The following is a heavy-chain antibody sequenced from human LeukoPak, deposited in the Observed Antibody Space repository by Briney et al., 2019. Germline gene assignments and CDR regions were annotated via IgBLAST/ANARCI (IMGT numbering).Heavy chain of an antibody. CDR2: ISGSGGST. V-gene: IGHV3-23*01. J-gene: IGHJ4*02. CDR1: GFTFDDYG. Sequence: PGGSLRLSCAASGFTFDDYGMSWVRQAPGKGLEWVSAISGSGGSTYYADSVKGRFTISRDNSKNTLYLQMNSLRAEDTAVYYCAKDRDSGYDERDYWGQGTLVTVSS. CDR3: AKDRDSGYDERDY. D-gene: IGHD5-12*01.